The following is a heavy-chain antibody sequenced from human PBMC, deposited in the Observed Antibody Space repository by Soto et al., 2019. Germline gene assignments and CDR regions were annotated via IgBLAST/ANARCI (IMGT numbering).Heavy chain of an antibody. Sequence: GGSLRLSCAASGFNFGVFGMHWVRQAPGRGLEWLSVLSYEGSEEYYADSVRGRFTISRDNSKNTLFLQMDSLRVDDTGVYYCALTRRSSLLEVAGPGFEYWGQGTLVTSPQ. D-gene: IGHD6-19*01. V-gene: IGHV3-30*03. J-gene: IGHJ4*02. CDR2: LSYEGSEE. CDR1: GFNFGVFG. CDR3: ALTRRSSLLEVAGPGFEY.